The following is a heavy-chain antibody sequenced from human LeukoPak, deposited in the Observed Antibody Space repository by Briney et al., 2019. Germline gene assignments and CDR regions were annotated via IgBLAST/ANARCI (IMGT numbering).Heavy chain of an antibody. Sequence: ASVKVSCKASGYTFTSYGISWVRQAPGQGLEWMGWISAYNGNTNYAQKFQGRVTMTTDTSTSTAYMELRSLRSDDTAVYYCARVDDSSGAARGAIDYWGQGTLVTVSS. CDR2: ISAYNGNT. V-gene: IGHV1-18*01. D-gene: IGHD3-22*01. J-gene: IGHJ4*02. CDR3: ARVDDSSGAARGAIDY. CDR1: GYTFTSYG.